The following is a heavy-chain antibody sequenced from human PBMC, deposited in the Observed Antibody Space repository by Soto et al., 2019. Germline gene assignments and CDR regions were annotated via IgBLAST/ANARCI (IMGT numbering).Heavy chain of an antibody. CDR1: GFTVSNNY. CDR3: ARVMVAILSWFDP. J-gene: IGHJ5*02. D-gene: IGHD2-21*01. CDR2: IYSGGST. Sequence: EVQLVETGGGLIQPGGSLRLSCAASGFTVSNNYMSWVRQAPVKGLEWVSVIYSGGSTYYADSVKGRFTISRDNSKNTLYLQMNSLRAEDTAVYYCARVMVAILSWFDPWGQGTLVTVSS. V-gene: IGHV3-53*02.